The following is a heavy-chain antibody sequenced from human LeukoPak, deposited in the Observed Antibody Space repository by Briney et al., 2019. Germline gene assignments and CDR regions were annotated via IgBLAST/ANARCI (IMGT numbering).Heavy chain of an antibody. CDR3: TSEISSASNY. D-gene: IGHD3-10*01. CDR1: GDSISSSSYY. Sequence: PSETLSLTCTVSGDSISSSSYYWGWIRQPPGEGLEWIGSIYYTGSTYYSPSLKSRVTISADTSKNEFSLKLSSVTAADTAVYYCTSEISSASNYWGQGTLVTVSS. V-gene: IGHV4-39*01. CDR2: IYYTGST. J-gene: IGHJ4*02.